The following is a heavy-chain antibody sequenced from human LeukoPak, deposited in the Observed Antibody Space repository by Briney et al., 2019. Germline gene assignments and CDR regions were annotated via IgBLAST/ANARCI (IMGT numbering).Heavy chain of an antibody. Sequence: SETLPLTCTVSGGSISSYYWSWIRQPPGKGLEWIGYIYYSGSTNYNPSLKSRVTISVDTSKNQFSPKLSSVTAADTAVYYCAREAAAAGNYYYYGMDVWGQGTTVTVSS. CDR1: GGSISSYY. CDR3: AREAAAAGNYYYYGMDV. V-gene: IGHV4-59*01. D-gene: IGHD6-13*01. CDR2: IYYSGST. J-gene: IGHJ6*02.